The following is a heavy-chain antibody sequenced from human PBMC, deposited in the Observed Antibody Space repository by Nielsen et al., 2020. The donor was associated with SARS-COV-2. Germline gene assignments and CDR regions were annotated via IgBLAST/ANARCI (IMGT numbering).Heavy chain of an antibody. J-gene: IGHJ4*02. V-gene: IGHV3-30-3*01. Sequence: GESLKISCAASAFTFRIYDMHWVRQAPGKGLQWVAVLSYDGSNKYYADSVKGRFTISRDNSKSTLYLQMNSLRAEDTAVYYCARSKSGSYGSPFDYWGQGTLVTVSS. D-gene: IGHD1-26*01. CDR1: AFTFRIYD. CDR3: ARSKSGSYGSPFDY. CDR2: LSYDGSNK.